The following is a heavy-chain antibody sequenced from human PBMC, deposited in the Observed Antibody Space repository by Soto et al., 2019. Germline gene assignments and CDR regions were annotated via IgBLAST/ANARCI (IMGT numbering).Heavy chain of an antibody. D-gene: IGHD2-2*01. V-gene: IGHV1-18*01. CDR3: ARSPQYCSSTSCWWFDP. CDR1: GYTFTSYG. Sequence: GASVKVSCKASGYTFTSYGISWVRQAPGQGLEWMGWISAYNGNTNYAQKLQGRVTMTTDTSTSTAYMELRSLRSDDTAAYYCARSPQYCSSTSCWWFDPWGQGTLVTVSS. J-gene: IGHJ5*02. CDR2: ISAYNGNT.